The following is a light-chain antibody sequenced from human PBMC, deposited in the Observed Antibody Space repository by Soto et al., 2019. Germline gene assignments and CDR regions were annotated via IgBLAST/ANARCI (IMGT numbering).Light chain of an antibody. Sequence: ESGLTQSPGTLFLSPGYRAPRYXRASRNVAKNYVAWFQPKPGXAPRLXXACXSSMATDIPDRSSGSGSATDFTLTITRLEPEDVAMYYCQQYAEAPRTFGGGTKVDIK. CDR3: QQYAEAPRT. V-gene: IGKV3-20*01. J-gene: IGKJ4*02. CDR1: RNVAKNY. CDR2: CXS.